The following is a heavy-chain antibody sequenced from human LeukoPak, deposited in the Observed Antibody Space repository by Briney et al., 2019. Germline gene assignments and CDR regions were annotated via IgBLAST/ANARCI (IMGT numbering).Heavy chain of an antibody. J-gene: IGHJ5*02. D-gene: IGHD3-22*01. CDR3: ATAPTVTTNNWFDP. V-gene: IGHV1-24*01. Sequence: ASVKVSCKVSGYTVTELSMHWVRQAPGKGLEWMGGFDPEDGETIYAQKFQGRVTMTEDTSTDTAYMELSSLRSEDTAVYYCATAPTVTTNNWFDPWGQGTLVTVSS. CDR2: FDPEDGET. CDR1: GYTVTELS.